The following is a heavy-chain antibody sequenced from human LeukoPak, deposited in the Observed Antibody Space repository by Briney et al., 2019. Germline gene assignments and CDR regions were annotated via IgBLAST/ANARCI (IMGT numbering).Heavy chain of an antibody. CDR1: GFTFSSYE. CDR3: ARGVDYGSGSYWYYYMDV. Sequence: PGGSLRLSCAASGFTFSSYEMNWVRQAPGKGLEWVSYISSSGSTIYYADSVKGRFTISRDNAKNSLYLQMNSLRAEDTAVYYCARGVDYGSGSYWYYYMDVWGKGTTVTISS. V-gene: IGHV3-48*03. D-gene: IGHD3-10*01. J-gene: IGHJ6*03. CDR2: ISSSGSTI.